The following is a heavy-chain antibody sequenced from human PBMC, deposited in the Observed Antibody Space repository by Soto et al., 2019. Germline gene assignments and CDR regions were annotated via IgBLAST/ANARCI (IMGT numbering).Heavy chain of an antibody. CDR3: ARRDYYDSSVYVAFDI. V-gene: IGHV5-51*01. J-gene: IGHJ3*02. D-gene: IGHD3-22*01. CDR2: IYPGDSDT. CDR1: GYSFTNYW. Sequence: GESLKISCKGSGYSFTNYWIGWVRRMPGKGLEWMGTIYPGDSDTRYSPSFQGQVTFSVDKSISTAYLQWRSLKASDTAMYYCARRDYYDSSVYVAFDIWGQGTMVTVS.